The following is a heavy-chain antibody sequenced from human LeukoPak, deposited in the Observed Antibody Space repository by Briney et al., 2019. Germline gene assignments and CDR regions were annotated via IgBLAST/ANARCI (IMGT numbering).Heavy chain of an antibody. D-gene: IGHD3-22*01. CDR1: GYTFTGYY. Sequence: ASVNVSCKASGYTFTGYYMHWVRQAPGQGLEWMGWINPNSGGTNYAQKFQGRVTMTRDTSISTAYMELSRLRSDDTAVYYCARDQYYYDSSGYMGYFDLWGRGTLVTVSS. CDR2: INPNSGGT. CDR3: ARDQYYYDSSGYMGYFDL. J-gene: IGHJ2*01. V-gene: IGHV1-2*02.